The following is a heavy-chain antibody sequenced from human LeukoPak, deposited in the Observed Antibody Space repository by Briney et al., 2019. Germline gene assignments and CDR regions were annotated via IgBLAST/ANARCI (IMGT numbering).Heavy chain of an antibody. CDR1: GGSLSGYY. D-gene: IGHD3-10*01. CDR3: AKVRDYGSGGDSLFDP. J-gene: IGHJ5*02. Sequence: SETLSLTCGAYGGSLSGYYWSWIRQPPGKGLEWIGEINHRGNTNYNPSLKSRVVISVDTSKNQFSLKLNPVTAADTAVYYCAKVRDYGSGGDSLFDPWGQGTLVTVSS. V-gene: IGHV4-34*01. CDR2: INHRGNT.